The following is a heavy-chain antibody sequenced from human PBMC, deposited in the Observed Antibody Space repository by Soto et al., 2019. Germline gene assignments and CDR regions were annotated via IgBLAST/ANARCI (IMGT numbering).Heavy chain of an antibody. CDR1: GGSISSSSYY. CDR2: IYYSGST. D-gene: IGHD6-19*01. Sequence: WEPLSLTCTVSGGSISSSSYYWGWLRQPPGKGLEWIGSIYYSGSTYYNPSLKSRVTISVDTSKNQFSLELRTLRSDDTAVYYCARDEGSHGFDSWGQGTLVTVAS. V-gene: IGHV4-39*07. J-gene: IGHJ4*02. CDR3: ARDEGSHGFDS.